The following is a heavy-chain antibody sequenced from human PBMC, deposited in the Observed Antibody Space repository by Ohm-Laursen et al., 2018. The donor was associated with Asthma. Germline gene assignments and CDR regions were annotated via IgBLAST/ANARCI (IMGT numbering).Heavy chain of an antibody. J-gene: IGHJ4*02. D-gene: IGHD1-1*01. CDR1: GDPISDTYT. Sequence: SETLSLTCAVSGDPISDTYTWGSVRQPPGKWLEYIGTISYSGTPYDNPSHRSRVTISENTSKNQFSLKGSPVTAADTAVYCCLRSRTRGAFDYWGQGRLVTVSS. CDR3: LRSRTRGAFDY. CDR2: ISYSGTP. V-gene: IGHV4-39*01.